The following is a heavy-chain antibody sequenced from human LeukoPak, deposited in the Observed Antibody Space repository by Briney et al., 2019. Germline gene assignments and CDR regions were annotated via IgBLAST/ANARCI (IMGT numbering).Heavy chain of an antibody. J-gene: IGHJ4*02. D-gene: IGHD6-13*01. CDR1: GYTFTSYD. Sequence: SCKASGYTFTSYDINWVRQAPGKGLEWVSYISSSGSTIYYADSVKGRFTISRDNAKNSLYLQMNSLRAEDTAVYYCARDIAAAATYGYWGQGTLVTVSS. CDR2: ISSSGSTI. CDR3: ARDIAAAATYGY. V-gene: IGHV3-48*03.